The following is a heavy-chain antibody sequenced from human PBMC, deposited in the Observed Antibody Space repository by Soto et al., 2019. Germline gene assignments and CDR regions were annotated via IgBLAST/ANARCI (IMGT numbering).Heavy chain of an antibody. CDR2: INSGNGHT. J-gene: IGHJ4*02. CDR1: GYTFTGYV. V-gene: IGHV1-3*01. CDR3: ALGRTIFGGVIGY. Sequence: QVQLVQSGAEVKKPGASVKLSCKTSGYTFTGYVVDWVRQAPGQGLEWMGWINSGNGHTKYSEKFQGRVTITRDTSARTAYREPNSLTSEYTCAYYWALGRTIFGGVIGYGGEGPLVPVSS. D-gene: IGHD3-3*01.